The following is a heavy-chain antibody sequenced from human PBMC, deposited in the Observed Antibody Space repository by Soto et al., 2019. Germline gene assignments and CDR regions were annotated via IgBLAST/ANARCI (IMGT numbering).Heavy chain of an antibody. J-gene: IGHJ6*02. CDR3: ATGRSYYYGMDV. Sequence: PSETPSLTRAFHGGSFNCYYWSWIRQPPGKGLEWIGEINHSGSTNYNPSLKSRVTISVDTSKNQFSLKLSSVTAADTAVYYCATGRSYYYGMDVWGQGTTVTVSS. CDR2: INHSGST. V-gene: IGHV4-34*01. CDR1: GGSFNCYY.